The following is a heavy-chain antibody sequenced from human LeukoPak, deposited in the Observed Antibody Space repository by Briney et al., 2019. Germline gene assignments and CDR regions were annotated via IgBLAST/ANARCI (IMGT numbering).Heavy chain of an antibody. CDR1: GGSLTSYY. CDR3: ARLGSYFDY. J-gene: IGHJ4*02. CDR2: IYYSGSV. V-gene: IGHV4-59*08. Sequence: PSETLSLTCTVSGGSLTSYYWSWIRQPLGKGLQWIGYIYYSGSVNYNPSLKSRVTISVDTSKNQFSLNLSSVTAADTAVYYCARLGSYFDYWGQGTQVTVSS.